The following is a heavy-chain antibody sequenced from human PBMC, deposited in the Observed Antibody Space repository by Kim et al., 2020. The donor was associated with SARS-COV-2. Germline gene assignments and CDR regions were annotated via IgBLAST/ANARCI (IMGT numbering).Heavy chain of an antibody. Sequence: ASVKVSCKASGYTFTKYGIHWVRQAPGQGLEWMGWVSGYDDNTSYAQKLQGRVTMTTDTSTSTAYMDLRSLRSDDTAVYYCARVLTGHYRVDVWGQGTTVTVSS. J-gene: IGHJ6*02. V-gene: IGHV1-18*01. CDR2: VSGYDDNT. D-gene: IGHD3-9*01. CDR1: GYTFTKYG. CDR3: ARVLTGHYRVDV.